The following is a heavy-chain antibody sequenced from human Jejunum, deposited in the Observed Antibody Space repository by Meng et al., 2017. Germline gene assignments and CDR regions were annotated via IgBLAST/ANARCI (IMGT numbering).Heavy chain of an antibody. CDR2: ISYSGST. Sequence: QVELQESGPGLVQPSETLSLTCNVSGGSVSSDRYYWCWIRQPPGKRLEWLGSISYSGSTYDNPSLKSRVTLSVDTSKNQFSLRLTSMTTADTAFYYCARLSGRSWWAARHFHPWGQGTLVTVSS. J-gene: IGHJ1*01. CDR3: ARLSGRSWWAARHFHP. CDR1: GGSVSSDRYY. D-gene: IGHD2-15*01. V-gene: IGHV4-39*01.